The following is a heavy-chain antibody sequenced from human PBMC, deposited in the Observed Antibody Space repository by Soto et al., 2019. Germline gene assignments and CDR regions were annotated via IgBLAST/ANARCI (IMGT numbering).Heavy chain of an antibody. CDR2: VYNSGST. CDR1: GGSISSNY. J-gene: IGHJ4*02. CDR3: ARYRREAVAGYTLDN. Sequence: AETLSLTFTVSGGSISSNYWTWIRQPPGKGLEWIGYVYNSGSTNYNPSPKSRVTISEDTSKSQFSLKVNSMTAADTAVYYCARYRREAVAGYTLDNWGQGILVTV. V-gene: IGHV4-59*01. D-gene: IGHD2-15*01.